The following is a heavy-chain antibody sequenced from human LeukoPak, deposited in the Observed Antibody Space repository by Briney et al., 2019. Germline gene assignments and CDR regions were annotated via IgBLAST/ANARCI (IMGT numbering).Heavy chain of an antibody. Sequence: GGSLRLSCAASGFTVSSNYMGWVRQAPGKGLEWVSLIYSGGNTYYADSVKGRFTISRDISENTMYLQMNGLRAEDTAVYYCAKVTPPRGIIVPFDYWGQGTLVTVS. CDR2: IYSGGNT. V-gene: IGHV3-66*01. J-gene: IGHJ4*02. CDR3: AKVTPPRGIIVPFDY. CDR1: GFTVSSNY. D-gene: IGHD2/OR15-2a*01.